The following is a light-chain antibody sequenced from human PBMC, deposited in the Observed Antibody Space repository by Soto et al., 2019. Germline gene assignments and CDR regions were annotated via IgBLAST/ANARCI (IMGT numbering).Light chain of an antibody. CDR1: SSDVGGYDY. J-gene: IGLJ1*01. CDR3: SSYSISTAYL. Sequence: QSALTQPASVSGSPGQSITIPCTGTSSDVGGYDYVSWYQLHPGKAPKLMVFEVSNRPSGVSYRFSGSKSGNTASLTISGLQAEGEADYFCSSYSISTAYLFGTGTKVTVL. CDR2: EVS. V-gene: IGLV2-14*01.